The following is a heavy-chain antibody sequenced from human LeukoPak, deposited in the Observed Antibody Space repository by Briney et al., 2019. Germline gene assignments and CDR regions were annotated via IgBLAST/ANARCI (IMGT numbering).Heavy chain of an antibody. D-gene: IGHD1-1*01. Sequence: GSLRLSCSASGFTFSSFDMHWVRQTTGPGLEWVPTIGTASDTYYPGSVEGRFTLSRDNAKNSLYLQMNSLTAGDTAVYYCARGPPRGKYYYMDVWGKGTTVTVSS. CDR2: IGTASDT. CDR3: ARGPPRGKYYYMDV. CDR1: GFTFSSFD. J-gene: IGHJ6*03. V-gene: IGHV3-13*01.